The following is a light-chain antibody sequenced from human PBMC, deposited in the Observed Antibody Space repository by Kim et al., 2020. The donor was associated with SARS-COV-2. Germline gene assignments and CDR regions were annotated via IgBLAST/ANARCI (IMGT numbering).Light chain of an antibody. V-gene: IGLV6-57*03. CDR1: SGSVASNY. CDR3: QSYDSSNHVV. Sequence: LTQPHSVSESPGKTVTISCTRSSGSVASNYVQWYQQRPGSAPTTMIYEDDQRPSGVPDRFSGSIDSSSNSASLTISGLKTEDEADYYCQSYDSSNHVVFGGGTQRTVL. CDR2: EDD. J-gene: IGLJ2*01.